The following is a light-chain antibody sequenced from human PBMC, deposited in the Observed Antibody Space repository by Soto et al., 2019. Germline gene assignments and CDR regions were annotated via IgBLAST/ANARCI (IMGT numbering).Light chain of an antibody. CDR3: CSFAGSYTFWV. J-gene: IGLJ3*02. V-gene: IGLV2-11*01. Sequence: QSALTQPRSVSGSPGQSVTISCTGTPSDVGDYNYVSWYQQYPGKAPKLVIYDVSKRPSGVPDRFSGSKSGNTASLTISGLQAEDEADYYCCSFAGSYTFWVFGGGTKLTVL. CDR2: DVS. CDR1: PSDVGDYNY.